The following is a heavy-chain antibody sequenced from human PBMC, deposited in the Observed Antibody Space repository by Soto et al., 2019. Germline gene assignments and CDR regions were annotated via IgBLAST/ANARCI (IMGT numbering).Heavy chain of an antibody. Sequence: GGSLRLSCSVSGFNFSDYYLNWIRYTPGKGLEWVSSILALESHKYYTASVLGRFSISRDNARKSLFLQMTDLRVEDTGIYFCATGLKDASNRPSFDSWGPGTAVTVSS. J-gene: IGHJ4*02. D-gene: IGHD2-2*01. CDR3: ATGLKDASNRPSFDS. V-gene: IGHV3-11*01. CDR2: ILALESHK. CDR1: GFNFSDYY.